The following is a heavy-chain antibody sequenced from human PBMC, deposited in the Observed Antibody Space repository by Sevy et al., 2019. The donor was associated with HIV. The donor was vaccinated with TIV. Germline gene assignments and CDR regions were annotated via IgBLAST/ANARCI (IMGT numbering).Heavy chain of an antibody. CDR1: GFTFTNYA. D-gene: IGHD2-15*01. J-gene: IGHJ4*02. CDR3: VRAVATNGSF. Sequence: GGSLRLSCAASGFTFTNYAMNWVRQAPGKGLEWVANINQNGSVTYYVDSVKGRFTISRDNSRNLLYLQMTSLRVEDTALYYCVRAVATNGSFWGQGTLVTVSS. V-gene: IGHV3-7*01. CDR2: INQNGSVT.